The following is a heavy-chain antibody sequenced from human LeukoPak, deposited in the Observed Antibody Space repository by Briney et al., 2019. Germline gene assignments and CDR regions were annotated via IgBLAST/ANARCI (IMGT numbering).Heavy chain of an antibody. CDR2: ISGSGGST. CDR1: GFTFSSYW. D-gene: IGHD3-22*01. Sequence: GGSLRLSCAASGFTFSSYWMSWVRQAPGKGLEWVSAISGSGGSTYYADSVKGRFTISRDNSKNTLYLQMNSLRAEDTAVYYCAKVALNYDSSGYYLHWGQGTLVTVSS. J-gene: IGHJ4*02. CDR3: AKVALNYDSSGYYLH. V-gene: IGHV3-23*01.